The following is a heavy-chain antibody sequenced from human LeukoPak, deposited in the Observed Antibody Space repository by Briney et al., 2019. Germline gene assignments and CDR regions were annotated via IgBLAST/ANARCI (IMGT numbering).Heavy chain of an antibody. J-gene: IGHJ4*02. CDR3: ARGVIAAAGKGIDY. CDR1: GYTFTRYD. D-gene: IGHD6-13*01. V-gene: IGHV1-8*01. CDR2: MNPNSGNT. Sequence: ASVKVSCKASGYTFTRYDINWVRQATGQGLAWMGWMNPNSGNTGYAQKFQGRVTMTRTTSISTAYMELSRLGSEDTAVYYCARGVIAAAGKGIDYWGQGTLVTVSS.